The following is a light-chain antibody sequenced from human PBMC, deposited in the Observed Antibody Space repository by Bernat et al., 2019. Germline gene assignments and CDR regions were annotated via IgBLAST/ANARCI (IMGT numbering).Light chain of an antibody. CDR2: DVT. Sequence: QSALTQPHSVSGSPGQSVTISCTGTSSDVGGYNYVSWYQHHPGKAPKLMIYDVTKRPSGVPDRFSGSKSGNTASLTISGLQAEHEADYYCCSYAGSYTHYVFGTGTKVTVL. CDR1: SSDVGGYNY. V-gene: IGLV2-11*01. J-gene: IGLJ1*01. CDR3: CSYAGSYTHYV.